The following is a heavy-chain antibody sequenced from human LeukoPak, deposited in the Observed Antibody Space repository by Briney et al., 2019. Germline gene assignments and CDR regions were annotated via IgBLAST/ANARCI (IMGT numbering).Heavy chain of an antibody. CDR1: GCTYSSPA. J-gene: IGHJ4*02. D-gene: IGHD1-26*01. Sequence: GGSLRLSCAASGCTYSSPAIRSVRQVPGKKLKWVSGIKASDTRTSYADAVRGRFTISRDNSKNTLYVQMNSLRDEDTAVYYCAKDQRWESPHYLDSWGQGTLVTVSS. CDR3: AKDQRWESPHYLDS. V-gene: IGHV3-23*01. CDR2: IKASDTRT.